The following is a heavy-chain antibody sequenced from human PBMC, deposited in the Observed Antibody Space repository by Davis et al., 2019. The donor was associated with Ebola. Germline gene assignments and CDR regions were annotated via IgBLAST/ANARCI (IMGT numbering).Heavy chain of an antibody. CDR2: LGLSAYT. CDR3: AKDTSNIWFDI. Sequence: GGSLRLSCAASGFAFSSYVMSWVRRAPGKGLEWVSTLGLSAYTYYADSVKGRFTISRDNSKNTLYLQMNGLRVEDTAIYYCAKDTSNIWFDIWGQGTMVTVSS. D-gene: IGHD1-26*01. V-gene: IGHV3-23*01. CDR1: GFAFSSYV. J-gene: IGHJ3*02.